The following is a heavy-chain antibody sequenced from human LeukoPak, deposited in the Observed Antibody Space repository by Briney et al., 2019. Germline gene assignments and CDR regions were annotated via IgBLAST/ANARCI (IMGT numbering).Heavy chain of an antibody. V-gene: IGHV3-23*01. D-gene: IGHD1-26*01. J-gene: IGHJ4*02. CDR2: ISGSGGST. CDR1: GFTFSSYA. Sequence: PGGSLRLSCAASGFTFSSYAMSWVRQAPGKGLEWVSAISGSGGSTYYADSVKGRFTISRDNSKNTLYLQMNSLRAEDTAVYYCAKLLGSYYSEAADYWGQGTLATVSS. CDR3: AKLLGSYYSEAADY.